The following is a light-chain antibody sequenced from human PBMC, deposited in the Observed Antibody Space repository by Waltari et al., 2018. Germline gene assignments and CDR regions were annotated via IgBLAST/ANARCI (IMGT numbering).Light chain of an antibody. CDR1: SSDVGRYNW. J-gene: IGLJ2*01. CDR3: SSYTSRHTML. Sequence: QSALTQPASVSGSPGQSIALSCTGTSSDVGRYNWVSWYQQNPGKAPKVLIFDVSNRPSGVSNRFSGSKSGNTASLTISGLQAEDEADYYCSSYTSRHTMLFGGGTKLTVL. CDR2: DVS. V-gene: IGLV2-14*01.